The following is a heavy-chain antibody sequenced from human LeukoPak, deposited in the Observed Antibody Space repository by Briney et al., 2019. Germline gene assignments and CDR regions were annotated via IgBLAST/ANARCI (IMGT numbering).Heavy chain of an antibody. V-gene: IGHV4-39*07. J-gene: IGHJ4*02. CDR1: GGSISSSSYY. CDR2: IYYSGST. D-gene: IGHD6-19*01. CDR3: AIGAVGSSG. Sequence: SETLSLTCTVSGGSISSSSYYWGWIRQPPGKGLEWIGSIYYSGSTNYNPSLKSRVTISVDESKNQFSLKLSSVTAADTAVYYCAIGAVGSSGWGQGTLVTVSS.